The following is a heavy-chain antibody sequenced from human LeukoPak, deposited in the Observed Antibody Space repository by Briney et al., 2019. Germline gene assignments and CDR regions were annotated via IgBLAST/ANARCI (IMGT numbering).Heavy chain of an antibody. CDR3: AKSRRITIFGVVITDYYYGMDV. J-gene: IGHJ6*02. D-gene: IGHD3-3*01. CDR2: ISGSGGST. Sequence: QPGGSLRLSCAASGFTFSSYAMSWVRQAPGKGLEWVSAISGSGGSTYYADSVKGRFTISRDNSKNTLYLQMNSLRAEDTAVYYCAKSRRITIFGVVITDYYYGMDVWGQGTTVTVSS. V-gene: IGHV3-23*01. CDR1: GFTFSSYA.